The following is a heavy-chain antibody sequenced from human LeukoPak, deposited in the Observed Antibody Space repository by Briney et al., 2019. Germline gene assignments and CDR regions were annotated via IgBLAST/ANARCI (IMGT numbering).Heavy chain of an antibody. D-gene: IGHD5-18*01. V-gene: IGHV1-69*13. J-gene: IGHJ4*02. CDR1: GGTFSSYA. Sequence: SVKVSCKASGGTFSSYAISWVRQAPGQGLEWMGGIIPIFGTANYAQKFQGRVTITADESTSTAYMELSSLRSEDTAVYYCARGTRGFSSIPSDYWGQGTLVTVSS. CDR3: ARGTRGFSSIPSDY. CDR2: IIPIFGTA.